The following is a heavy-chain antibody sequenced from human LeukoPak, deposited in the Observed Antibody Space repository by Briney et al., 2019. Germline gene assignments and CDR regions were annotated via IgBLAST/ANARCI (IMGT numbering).Heavy chain of an antibody. J-gene: IGHJ4*02. CDR2: INPSGGST. CDR1: GYTFTSYY. D-gene: IGHD3-22*01. V-gene: IGHV1-46*01. Sequence: GASVKVSCKASGYTFTSYYMHWVRQAPGQGLEWMGIINPSGGSTSYAQKFQGRVTMTRDTSTSTVYMELSSLRSEDTAVYYCARVGDSSGYCYAFMDYWGQGTLVTVSS. CDR3: ARVGDSSGYCYAFMDY.